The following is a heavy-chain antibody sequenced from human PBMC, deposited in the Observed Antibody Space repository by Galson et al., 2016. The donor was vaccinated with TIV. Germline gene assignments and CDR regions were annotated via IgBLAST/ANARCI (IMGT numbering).Heavy chain of an antibody. J-gene: IGHJ1*01. CDR2: IFHTGTT. Sequence: TLSLTCTVSGGSISSNDWWTWVRQSPEKGLEWIGEIFHTGTTNYNPSLKSRVTISVDKSKNQFSLKLNSVTAADTAVYYGAANEGLGCYLQQRGQGTLVTVSS. CDR1: GGSISSNDW. CDR3: AANEGLGCYLQQ. D-gene: IGHD2-8*01. V-gene: IGHV4-4*02.